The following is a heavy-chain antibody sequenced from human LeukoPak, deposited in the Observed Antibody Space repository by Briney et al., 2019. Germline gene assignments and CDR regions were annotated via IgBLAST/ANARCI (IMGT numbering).Heavy chain of an antibody. J-gene: IGHJ4*02. CDR3: ARVAGVFGSYRIDY. CDR2: IKQDSTEI. V-gene: IGHV3-7*01. D-gene: IGHD3-16*02. Sequence: AGGSLRLSCAVSGFSFSSFWMSWVRQAPGKGLEWVANIKQDSTEIYYVDSVKGRFSTSRDNAKNSLYLQMNSLRDEDAAVYYCARVAGVFGSYRIDYWGQGTLVTVSS. CDR1: GFSFSSFW.